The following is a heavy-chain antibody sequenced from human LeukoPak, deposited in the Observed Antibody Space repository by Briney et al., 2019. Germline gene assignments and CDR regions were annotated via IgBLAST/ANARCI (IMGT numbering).Heavy chain of an antibody. J-gene: IGHJ4*01. V-gene: IGHV4-59*01. Sequence: SETLSLTCTVSGGSISSYYWSWIRQPPGKGLEWIGYIYYSGTTNYNPSLKSRVTISVDTSKNQFSLKLSSVTAADTAVYYCARXVXXAXXXXGYWXXXTXVTVSS. D-gene: IGHD3-3*01. CDR3: ARXVXXAXXXXGY. CDR2: IYYSGTT. CDR1: GGSISSYY.